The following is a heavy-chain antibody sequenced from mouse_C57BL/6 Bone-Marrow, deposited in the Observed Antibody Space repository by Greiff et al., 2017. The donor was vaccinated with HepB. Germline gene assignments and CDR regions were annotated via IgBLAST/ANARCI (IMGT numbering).Heavy chain of an antibody. CDR1: GYTFTSYW. CDR2: IDPSDSET. CDR3: ARSHYGNYALYAMDY. J-gene: IGHJ4*01. V-gene: IGHV1-52*01. D-gene: IGHD2-1*01. Sequence: QVQLQQPGAELVRPGSSVKLSCKASGYTFTSYWMHWVKQRPIQGLEWIGNIDPSDSETHYNQKFKDKATLTVDKSSSTAYMQLSSLTSEDSAVYYCARSHYGNYALYAMDYWGQGTSVTVSS.